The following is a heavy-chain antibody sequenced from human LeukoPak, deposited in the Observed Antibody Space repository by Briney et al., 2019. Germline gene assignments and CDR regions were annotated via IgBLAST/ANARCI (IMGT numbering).Heavy chain of an antibody. CDR2: ISGSGGST. D-gene: IGHD3-10*01. J-gene: IGHJ6*03. CDR1: GFTFSSYG. Sequence: PGGTLRLSCAASGFTFSSYGMGWVRQAPGKGLEWVSGISGSGGSTYYADSVKGRFTISRDNAKNSLYLQMNSLRAEDTAVYYCARDDGYYYGSGRSYYMDVWGKGTTVTVSS. V-gene: IGHV3-23*01. CDR3: ARDDGYYYGSGRSYYMDV.